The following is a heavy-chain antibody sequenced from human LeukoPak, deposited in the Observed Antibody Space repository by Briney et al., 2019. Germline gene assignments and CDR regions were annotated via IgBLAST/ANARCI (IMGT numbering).Heavy chain of an antibody. CDR1: GLTSSRHW. CDR3: AIAAGWELGY. V-gene: IGHV3-7*01. Sequence: GGSLRLSCAVSGLTSSRHWMSWVRQTPEKGLEWVANIKEDASEENYVDSVKGRFTISRDNAKNSLYLQMNSLRAEDTAVYYCAIAAGWELGYWGQGTLVTVSS. D-gene: IGHD6-25*01. J-gene: IGHJ4*02. CDR2: IKEDASEE.